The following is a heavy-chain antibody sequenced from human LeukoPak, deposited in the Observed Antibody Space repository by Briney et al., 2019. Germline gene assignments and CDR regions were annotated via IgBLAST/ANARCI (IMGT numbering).Heavy chain of an antibody. V-gene: IGHV4-34*01. CDR2: INHSGST. CDR1: GGSFSGYY. CDR3: ARGVPGYCSSTSCYLGSNYYYYYYMDV. J-gene: IGHJ6*03. D-gene: IGHD2-2*03. Sequence: PSETLSLTCAVYGGSFSGYYWSWIRQPPGKGLEWIGEINHSGSTNYNPSLKSRVTISVDTSKNQFSLKLSSVTAADTAVYYCARGVPGYCSSTSCYLGSNYYYYYYMDVWGKGTTVTVPS.